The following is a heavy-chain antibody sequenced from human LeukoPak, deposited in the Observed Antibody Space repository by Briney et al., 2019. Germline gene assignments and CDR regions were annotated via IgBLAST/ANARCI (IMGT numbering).Heavy chain of an antibody. D-gene: IGHD7-27*01. Sequence: DPSETLSLTCTVSGGSISSYYWSWIRQPPGKGLEWIGYIYYSGSTNYNPSLKSRVTISVDTSKNQFSLKLSSVTAADTAVYYCARHRVTGDWYFDLWGRGTLVTVSS. CDR1: GGSISSYY. CDR2: IYYSGST. V-gene: IGHV4-59*08. J-gene: IGHJ2*01. CDR3: ARHRVTGDWYFDL.